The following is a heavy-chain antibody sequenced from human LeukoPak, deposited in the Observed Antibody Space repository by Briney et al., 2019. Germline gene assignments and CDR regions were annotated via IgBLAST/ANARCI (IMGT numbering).Heavy chain of an antibody. D-gene: IGHD3-10*01. J-gene: IGHJ5*02. CDR2: ISYDGSNK. CDR1: GFTFSSYA. Sequence: PGGSLRLSCAASGFTFSSYAMHWVRQAPGKGLEWVAVISYDGSNKYYADSVKGRFTISRDNSKNTLYLQMNSLRAEDTAVYYCARDRHGDNWFDPWGQGTLVTVSS. CDR3: ARDRHGDNWFDP. V-gene: IGHV3-30-3*01.